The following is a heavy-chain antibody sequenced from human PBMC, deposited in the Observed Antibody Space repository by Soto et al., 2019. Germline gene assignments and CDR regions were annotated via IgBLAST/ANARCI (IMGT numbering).Heavy chain of an antibody. V-gene: IGHV3-66*01. J-gene: IGHJ4*02. D-gene: IGHD6-6*01. CDR2: IYSGGST. CDR3: ARDGSMAPRLQAARLDFDY. CDR1: GFTVSSNY. Sequence: EVQLVESGGGLVQPGGSLRLSCAASGFTVSSNYMSWVRQAPGKGLEWVSVIYSGGSTYYADSVKGRFTISRDNSKNTLYLQMNSLRAEDTAVYYCARDGSMAPRLQAARLDFDYWGQGTLVTVSS.